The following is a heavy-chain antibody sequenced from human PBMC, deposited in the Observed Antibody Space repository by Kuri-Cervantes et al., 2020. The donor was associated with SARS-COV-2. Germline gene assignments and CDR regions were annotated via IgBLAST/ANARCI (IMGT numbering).Heavy chain of an antibody. V-gene: IGHV3-21*01. CDR1: GFTFSSYS. J-gene: IGHJ6*03. CDR3: AKNSNGLQNYYYYMDV. Sequence: GGSLRLSCAASGFTFSSYSMNWVRQAPGKGLEWVSSISSSSSYIYYADSVKGRFTISRDNSKNTLYLQMNSLRAEDTAVYYCAKNSNGLQNYYYYMDVWGKGTTVTVSS. D-gene: IGHD4-11*01. CDR2: ISSSSSYI.